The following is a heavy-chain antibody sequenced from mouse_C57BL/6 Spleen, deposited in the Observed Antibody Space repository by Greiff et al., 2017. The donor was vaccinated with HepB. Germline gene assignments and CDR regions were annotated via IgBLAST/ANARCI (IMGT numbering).Heavy chain of an antibody. J-gene: IGHJ1*03. CDR1: GFTFSSYA. Sequence: EVQLVESGGGLVKPGGSLKLSCAASGFTFSSYAMSWVRQTPEKRLEWVATISDGGSYTYYPDNVKGRFTISRDNAKNNLYLQMGHLKSEDTAMYYCARERFITTVVANWYFDVWGTGTTVTVSS. D-gene: IGHD1-1*01. CDR2: ISDGGSYT. CDR3: ARERFITTVVANWYFDV. V-gene: IGHV5-4*01.